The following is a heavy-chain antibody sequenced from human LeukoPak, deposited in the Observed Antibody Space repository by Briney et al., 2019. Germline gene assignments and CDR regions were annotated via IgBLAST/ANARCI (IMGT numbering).Heavy chain of an antibody. Sequence: SETLSLTCAVYGGSFSGYYWSWIRQPPGKGLEWIGEINHSGSTNYNPSLKSRVTISVDTSKNQFSLKLSSVTAADTAVYYCARLTRGGFDYWGQGTLVTVSS. CDR3: ARLTRGGFDY. CDR1: GGSFSGYY. J-gene: IGHJ4*02. D-gene: IGHD1-14*01. V-gene: IGHV4-34*01. CDR2: INHSGST.